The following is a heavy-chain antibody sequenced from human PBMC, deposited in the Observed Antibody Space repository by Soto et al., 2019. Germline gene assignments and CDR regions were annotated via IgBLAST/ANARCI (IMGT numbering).Heavy chain of an antibody. Sequence: QITLKESGPTLVKPTQTLTLTCTFSGFSLSTRGVGVGWIRQPPGKALEWLALIYWDDDKRYSPSLRSRLTITKDTPKNQVVLTLPNMDPVDTATYYCAHIGISTWFTYWGQGTLVTVSS. V-gene: IGHV2-5*02. CDR2: IYWDDDK. D-gene: IGHD3-10*01. CDR1: GFSLSTRGVG. CDR3: AHIGISTWFTY. J-gene: IGHJ4*02.